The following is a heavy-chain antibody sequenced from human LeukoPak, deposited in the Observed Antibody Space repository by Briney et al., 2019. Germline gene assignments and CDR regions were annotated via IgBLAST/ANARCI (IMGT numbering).Heavy chain of an antibody. V-gene: IGHV4-4*07. CDR2: IYISGST. Sequence: SETLSLTCAVYGGSFSGYYWSWIRQPPGKGLEWIGRIYISGSTNYNPSLKSRVTMSVDTTKNQFSLKLSSVTAADTAVYYCARDRGTWNDDGFDYWGQGTLVTVSS. CDR3: ARDRGTWNDDGFDY. CDR1: GGSFSGYY. D-gene: IGHD1-1*01. J-gene: IGHJ4*02.